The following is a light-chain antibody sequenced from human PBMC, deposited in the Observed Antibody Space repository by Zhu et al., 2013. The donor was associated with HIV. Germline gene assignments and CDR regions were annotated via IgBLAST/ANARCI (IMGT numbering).Light chain of an antibody. CDR1: SGSVSINYY. CDR3: VLSMGRGAVV. Sequence: QTVVTQEPSFSVSPGGTVTLTCGLSSGSVSINYYPSWYQQTPGQTPRTLIYDTNTRSSGVPDRFSGSILGNKAALTITGAQADDESNYYCVLSMGRGAVVFGGGTKLTVL. V-gene: IGLV8-61*01. J-gene: IGLJ3*02. CDR2: DTN.